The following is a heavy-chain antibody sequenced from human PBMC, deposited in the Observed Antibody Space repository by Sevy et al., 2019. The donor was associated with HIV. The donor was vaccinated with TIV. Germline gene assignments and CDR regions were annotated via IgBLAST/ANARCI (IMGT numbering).Heavy chain of an antibody. CDR3: ATTKDYYDSSGYPFDY. CDR2: FDPEEGET. V-gene: IGHV1-24*01. D-gene: IGHD3-22*01. Sequence: ASVKVSCKDTGYTLTEFSMHWVRQTPGKGLEWMGTFDPEEGETIYSQKFQGRVIMTEDTSADTAHMDLCSLTSEDTAVYYCATTKDYYDSSGYPFDYWGQGTLVTVSS. CDR1: GYTLTEFS. J-gene: IGHJ4*02.